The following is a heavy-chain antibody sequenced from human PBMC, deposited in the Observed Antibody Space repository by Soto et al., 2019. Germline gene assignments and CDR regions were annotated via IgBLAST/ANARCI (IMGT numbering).Heavy chain of an antibody. D-gene: IGHD6-6*01. Sequence: SETLSLTCAVYGGSFSGYYWSWIRQPPGKGLEWIGEINHSGSTNYNPSLKSRVTTSVDTSKNQFSLKLSSVTAADTAVYYCARGRGAARPLRPDGDSDNWFDPWGQGTLVTVSS. J-gene: IGHJ5*02. CDR2: INHSGST. CDR1: GGSFSGYY. V-gene: IGHV4-34*01. CDR3: ARGRGAARPLRPDGDSDNWFDP.